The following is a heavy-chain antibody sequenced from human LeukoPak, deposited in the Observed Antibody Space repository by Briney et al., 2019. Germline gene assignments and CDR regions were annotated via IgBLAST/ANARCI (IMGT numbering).Heavy chain of an antibody. CDR2: ISSSSSYI. CDR3: ASAPPYGTNWNPQRMDF. D-gene: IGHD1-1*01. J-gene: IGHJ6*03. CDR1: GSTFSSYC. Sequence: GGSLRLSCAASGSTFSSYCMSWVRQPPGKGLEWVSYISSSSSYIYYADSVKDRFTITRGNAKNSLDLQKNGLRAEDTAVYYCASAPPYGTNWNPQRMDFWGKGTTVTVSS. V-gene: IGHV3-21*05.